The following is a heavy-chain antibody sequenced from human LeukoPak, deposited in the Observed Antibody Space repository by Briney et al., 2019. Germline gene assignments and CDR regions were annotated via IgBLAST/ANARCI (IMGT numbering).Heavy chain of an antibody. CDR1: GGSFSGYY. V-gene: IGHV4-34*01. J-gene: IGHJ4*02. Sequence: SETLSLTCAVYGGSFSGYYWSRIRQPPGKGLEWIGEINHSGSTNYNPSLKSRVTISVDTSKNQFSLKLSSVTAAGTAVYYCASGSVVPASFDYWGQGTLVTVSS. CDR2: INHSGST. CDR3: ASGSVVPASFDY. D-gene: IGHD2-2*01.